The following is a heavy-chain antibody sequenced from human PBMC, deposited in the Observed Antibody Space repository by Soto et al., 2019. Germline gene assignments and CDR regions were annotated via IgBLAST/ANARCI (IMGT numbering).Heavy chain of an antibody. J-gene: IGHJ5*02. Sequence: QVQLVQSGAEVKKPGASVKVSCKASGYTFTSYGISWVRQAPGQGLEWMGWIRAYNGNTNYAQKLQGRGNMTHAPTTRTAYMELRGLRSDGTAVDFCARESIIGVGTGGFDPWGQGTLVTVSS. CDR3: ARESIIGVGTGGFDP. CDR1: GYTFTSYG. CDR2: IRAYNGNT. D-gene: IGHD3-22*01. V-gene: IGHV1-18*01.